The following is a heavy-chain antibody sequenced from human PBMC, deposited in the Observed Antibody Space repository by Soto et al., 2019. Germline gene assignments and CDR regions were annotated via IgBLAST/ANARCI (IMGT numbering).Heavy chain of an antibody. CDR2: IYPGDSDT. D-gene: IGHD6-13*01. CDR3: AVPGITAAGTFAY. Sequence: EVQLVQSGAEVKKTGESLKISCKGSGYTFSSYWIGWVRHMPGKGLEWMGIIYPGDSDTTYSPSFQGQVTISADKSINTAYLQWSSLKASDTAMYYCAVPGITAAGTFAYWGQGTIVTVSS. CDR1: GYTFSSYW. V-gene: IGHV5-51*03. J-gene: IGHJ4*02.